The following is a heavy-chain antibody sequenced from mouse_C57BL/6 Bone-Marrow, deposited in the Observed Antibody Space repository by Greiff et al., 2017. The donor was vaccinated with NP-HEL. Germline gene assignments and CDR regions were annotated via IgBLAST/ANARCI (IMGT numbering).Heavy chain of an antibody. V-gene: IGHV1-7*01. CDR1: GFTITSDY. CDR3: RYYGNLYWVDFGD. J-gene: IGHJ1*03. CDR2: ITPNNGDT. D-gene: IGHD2-1*01. Sequence: VQLQQSGAELVKPGASVKLSCTASGFTITSDYMHWVKQRPAQGLEWIGYITPNNGDTKYNPKFKDKATFTADTSSSTAYMQLSWLTYEYSAVYDCRYYGNLYWVDFGDWGKGTTVT.